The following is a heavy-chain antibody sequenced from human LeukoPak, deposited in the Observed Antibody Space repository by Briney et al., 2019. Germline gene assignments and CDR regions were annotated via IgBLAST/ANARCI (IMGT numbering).Heavy chain of an antibody. D-gene: IGHD3-22*01. Sequence: GGSLRLSCAASGFTFSSYWMNWVRQAPGKGLEWVANIKQDGTEKPYVDSVKGRFTISRDNAKNSLYLQMNSLRAEDTAVYFCAGGRGWLVDYWGQGTRVTVSS. CDR2: IKQDGTEK. J-gene: IGHJ4*02. V-gene: IGHV3-7*01. CDR1: GFTFSSYW. CDR3: AGGRGWLVDY.